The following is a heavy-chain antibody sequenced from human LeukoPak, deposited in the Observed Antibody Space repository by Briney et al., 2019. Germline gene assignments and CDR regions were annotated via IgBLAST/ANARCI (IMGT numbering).Heavy chain of an antibody. CDR1: GFTFSSYA. D-gene: IGHD2-2*01. V-gene: IGHV3-23*01. CDR2: ISDSGGTT. CDR3: AKSSDGSTSFDQ. Sequence: GGSLRLSCAASGFTFSSYAMHWVRQAPGKGLEWVSGISDSGGTTYYVDSVKGRFTISRDNSKNTLYLQINSPRAEDMALYYCAKSSDGSTSFDQWGQGTLVTVSS. J-gene: IGHJ4*02.